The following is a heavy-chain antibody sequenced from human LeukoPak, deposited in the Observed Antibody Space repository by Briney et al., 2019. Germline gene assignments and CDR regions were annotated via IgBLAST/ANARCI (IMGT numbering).Heavy chain of an antibody. CDR3: AREGGYYDSSGNFDY. V-gene: IGHV3-21*01. CDR2: ISSSSSYI. CDR1: GFTFSSYS. J-gene: IGHJ4*02. D-gene: IGHD3-22*01. Sequence: KAGGSLRLSCAASGFTFSSYSMNWVRQAPGKGLEWVSSISSSSSYIHYADSVKGRFTISRDNAKNSLYLQMNSPRAEDTAVYYCAREGGYYDSSGNFDYWGQGTLVTVSS.